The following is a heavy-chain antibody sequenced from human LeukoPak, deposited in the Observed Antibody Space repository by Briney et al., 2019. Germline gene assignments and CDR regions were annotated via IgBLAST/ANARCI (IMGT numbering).Heavy chain of an antibody. CDR1: GGSFSGDF. Sequence: SETLSLTCAVYGGSFSGDFWSWIRQSPGKGLEWIGEINHGGSTTYNPSLQSRVTMSVDTSTNQISLKMTSVTAADTAVYYCARGRVAARPGKYNWFDPWGQGTLVTVSS. V-gene: IGHV4-34*01. CDR3: ARGRVAARPGKYNWFDP. CDR2: INHGGST. D-gene: IGHD6-6*01. J-gene: IGHJ5*02.